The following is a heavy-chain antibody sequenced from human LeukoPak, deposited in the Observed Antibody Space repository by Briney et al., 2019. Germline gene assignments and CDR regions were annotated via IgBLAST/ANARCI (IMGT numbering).Heavy chain of an antibody. V-gene: IGHV3-30*02. D-gene: IGHD3-10*01. CDR2: IRNDGSNK. Sequence: QTGGSLRLSCAASGFQFTYFGTSWVRQAPGKGLEWVAFIRNDGSNKYYVASVKGRFIISRDNSPDTVYLHMSNLRPDDTAVYYCAKSQDYGSGSYALDYWGQGALVTVSS. CDR3: AKSQDYGSGSYALDY. CDR1: GFQFTYFG. J-gene: IGHJ4*02.